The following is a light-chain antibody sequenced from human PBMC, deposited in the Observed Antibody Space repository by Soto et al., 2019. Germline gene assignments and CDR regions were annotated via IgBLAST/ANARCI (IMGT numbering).Light chain of an antibody. CDR3: QQYGSSLYT. Sequence: EIVLTQSPGTLSLSPGERATLSCRASQSVSSSYLAWYQQKPGQAPRLLIYDASSRATGIPDRFSGSGSGTNFTLTISRLEPEYFAVYYCQQYGSSLYTFVQGTKLEIK. CDR2: DAS. J-gene: IGKJ2*01. CDR1: QSVSSSY. V-gene: IGKV3-20*01.